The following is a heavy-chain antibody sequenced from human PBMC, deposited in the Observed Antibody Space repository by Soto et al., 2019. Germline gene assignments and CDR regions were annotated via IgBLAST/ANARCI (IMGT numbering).Heavy chain of an antibody. J-gene: IGHJ4*02. CDR2: ISAYNGNT. D-gene: IGHD2-2*01. CDR3: ATVGNLYRDY. V-gene: IGHV1-18*01. Sequence: ASVKVSCKASGYTFTSYCISWVRQAPVQGLEWMGWISAYNGNTNYAQKLQDRVTMTTDTSTDTAYMELSSLRSEDTAVYYCATVGNLYRDYWGQGTLVTVSS. CDR1: GYTFTSYC.